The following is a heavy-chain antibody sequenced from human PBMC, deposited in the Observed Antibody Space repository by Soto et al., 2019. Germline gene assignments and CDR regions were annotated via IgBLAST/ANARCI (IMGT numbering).Heavy chain of an antibody. CDR2: IYNSGTT. CDR3: ARDQAP. V-gene: IGHV4-31*03. Sequence: SETLSLTCTVSGGSITRGVYYWSWIRQHPGKGLEWIGYIYNSGTTYYNPSLKSRVTISVDTSKNQFSLKLTSVTAADTAVYYCARDQAPWGQGTLVTVSS. CDR1: GGSITRGVYY. J-gene: IGHJ5*02.